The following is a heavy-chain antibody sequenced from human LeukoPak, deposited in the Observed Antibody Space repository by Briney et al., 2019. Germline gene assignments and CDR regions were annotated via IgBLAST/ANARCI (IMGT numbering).Heavy chain of an antibody. CDR3: ANAGYSYRGGTIDY. CDR2: INHSGST. J-gene: IGHJ4*02. Sequence: PSETLSLTCSVSGDSISSSSSYWGWIRQPPGKGLEWIGEINHSGSTYYNPSLKSRVTISVDTSKNQFSLKLSSVTAADTAVYYCANAGYSYRGGTIDYWGQGTLVTVSS. D-gene: IGHD5-18*01. V-gene: IGHV4-39*07. CDR1: GDSISSSSSY.